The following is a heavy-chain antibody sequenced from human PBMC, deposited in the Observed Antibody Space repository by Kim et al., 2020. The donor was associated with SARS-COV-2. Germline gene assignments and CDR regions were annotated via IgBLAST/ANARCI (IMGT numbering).Heavy chain of an antibody. D-gene: IGHD4-17*01. Sequence: YAEPVKGRFTRPGDNSKTALFLQMNSLRAEDTAVYYCAKSTVTTHDAFDIWGQGTMVTVSS. CDR3: AKSTVTTHDAFDI. V-gene: IGHV3-33*06. J-gene: IGHJ3*02.